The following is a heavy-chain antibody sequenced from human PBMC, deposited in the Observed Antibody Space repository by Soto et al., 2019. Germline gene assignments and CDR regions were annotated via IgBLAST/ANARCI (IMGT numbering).Heavy chain of an antibody. J-gene: IGHJ4*02. D-gene: IGHD6-13*01. CDR2: INHSGST. Sequence: SETLSLTCAVYGGSFSGYYWSWIRQPPGKGLEWIGEINHSGSTNYNPSLKSRVTISVDTSKNQFSLKLSSVTAADTAVYYCARVVAAAGHDYWGQGTLVTVSS. V-gene: IGHV4-34*01. CDR1: GGSFSGYY. CDR3: ARVVAAAGHDY.